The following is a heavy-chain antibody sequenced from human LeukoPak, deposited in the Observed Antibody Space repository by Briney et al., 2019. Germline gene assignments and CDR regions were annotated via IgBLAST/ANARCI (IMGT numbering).Heavy chain of an antibody. J-gene: IGHJ4*02. D-gene: IGHD6-13*01. CDR2: IWFDGSNK. Sequence: GGSLRLSCAASGFTFSSYGMHWVRPAPGKGLEWVAVIWFDGSNKFYADYVKGRFTISRDNSKNTLYLQMNSLRAEDTAEYYCATWKQQLVIDYWGQGTLVTVSS. CDR1: GFTFSSYG. CDR3: ATWKQQLVIDY. V-gene: IGHV3-33*01.